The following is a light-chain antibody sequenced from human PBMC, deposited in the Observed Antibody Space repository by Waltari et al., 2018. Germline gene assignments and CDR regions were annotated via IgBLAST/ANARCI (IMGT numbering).Light chain of an antibody. J-gene: IGKJ2*01. CDR3: QQYGSSPPYT. Sequence: EIVLTPSPGTLSLSPGERATLSCRASQSVSNSYLAWYQQKPGQAPRLPIYGAASRATGIPDRVSGSGSGTDFTLTISRLEPEDFAVYYCQQYGSSPPYTFGQGTKLEIK. V-gene: IGKV3-20*01. CDR2: GAA. CDR1: QSVSNSY.